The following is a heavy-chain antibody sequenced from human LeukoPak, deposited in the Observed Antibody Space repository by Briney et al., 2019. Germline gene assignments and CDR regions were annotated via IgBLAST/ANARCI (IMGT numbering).Heavy chain of an antibody. CDR2: ADYDGSDT. CDR3: ATLAAAGTNY. V-gene: IGHV3-74*01. J-gene: IGHJ4*02. CDR1: GFTFSSYG. D-gene: IGHD6-13*01. Sequence: PGGSLRLSCAASGFTFSSYGMHWVRQAPGKGLVWVSRADYDGSDTSYADSVRGRFTISRDNAKNTLYLQMNSLSAEDTAVYYCATLAAAGTNYWGQGTLVTVSS.